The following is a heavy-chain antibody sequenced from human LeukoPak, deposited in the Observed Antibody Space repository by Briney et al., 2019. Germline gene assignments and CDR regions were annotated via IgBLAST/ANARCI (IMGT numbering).Heavy chain of an antibody. V-gene: IGHV4-4*09. J-gene: IGHJ4*02. CDR3: ARVRVSGSYLYYFDY. CDR2: ILTSGST. Sequence: PSETLSLTCTVSGGSISSYHWSWVRQPPGKGLEWIGYILTSGSTNYNPSLKSRLTISVDPSTNQFTLKLSSVTAADTAVYYCARVRVSGSYLYYFDYWGQGTLVTVSS. D-gene: IGHD1-26*01. CDR1: GGSISSYH.